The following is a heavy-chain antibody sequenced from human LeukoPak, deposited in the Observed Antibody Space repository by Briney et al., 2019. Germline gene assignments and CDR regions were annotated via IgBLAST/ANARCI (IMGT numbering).Heavy chain of an antibody. CDR2: VNSDGFST. V-gene: IGHV3-74*01. CDR3: ARLRGSSTSCLDY. CDR1: GFTFSSYW. D-gene: IGHD2-2*01. Sequence: GGSLRLSCAASGFTFSSYWMHWVRQVPGRGLVWVSRVNSDGFSTSYADSVKGRFTISRDNAKNSLYLQMNSLRAEDTAVYYCARLRGSSTSCLDYWGQGTLVTVSS. J-gene: IGHJ4*02.